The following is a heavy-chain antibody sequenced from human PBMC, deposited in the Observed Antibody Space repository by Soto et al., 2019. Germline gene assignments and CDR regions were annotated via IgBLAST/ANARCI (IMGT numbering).Heavy chain of an antibody. J-gene: IGHJ3*02. CDR2: IDPSDSHT. Sequence: GESLKISCKGSGYTFTTYWINWVRQMPGKGPEWMGRIDPSDSHTNYSPSFQGHVTISADKSISTAYLQWSSLKASDTAMYYCASHTLLDAFDIWGQGTMVTVSS. CDR3: ASHTLLDAFDI. V-gene: IGHV5-10-1*01. CDR1: GYTFTTYW. D-gene: IGHD2-15*01.